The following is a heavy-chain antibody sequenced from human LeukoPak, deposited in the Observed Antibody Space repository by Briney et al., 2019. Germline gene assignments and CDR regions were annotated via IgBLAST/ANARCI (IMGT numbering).Heavy chain of an antibody. CDR1: GGTFSSYA. CDR2: IIPIFGTA. J-gene: IGHJ5*02. Sequence: ASVKVSCKASGGTFSSYAISWVRPAPGQGLEWMGGIIPIFGTANYAQKFQGRVTITADESTSTAYMELSSLRSEDTAVYYCASAHLWGSGSYFNWFDPWGQGTLVTVSS. D-gene: IGHD3-10*01. V-gene: IGHV1-69*13. CDR3: ASAHLWGSGSYFNWFDP.